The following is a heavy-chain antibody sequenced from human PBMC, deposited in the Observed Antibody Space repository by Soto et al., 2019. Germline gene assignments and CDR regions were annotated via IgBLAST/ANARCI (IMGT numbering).Heavy chain of an antibody. Sequence: QVQLQESGPGLVKPSQTLSLTCTVSGGSISSGDYYWRWIRQPPGKGLEWIGYIYYSGSTYYNPSLKSRVTLSVDTSQNQCSLKLSSVTAADTAVYYCARVEGGYSLGYWGQGTLVTVAS. CDR3: ARVEGGYSLGY. D-gene: IGHD5-18*01. V-gene: IGHV4-30-4*01. J-gene: IGHJ4*02. CDR1: GGSISSGDYY. CDR2: IYYSGST.